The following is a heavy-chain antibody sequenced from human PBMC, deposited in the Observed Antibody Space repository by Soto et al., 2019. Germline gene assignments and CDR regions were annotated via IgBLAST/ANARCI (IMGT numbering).Heavy chain of an antibody. CDR3: ARGGDYAGDAFDI. D-gene: IGHD4-17*01. J-gene: IGHJ3*02. Sequence: SETMSITFAVSVEEINTGDYSRRLIRQPPGKGLEWIGYIYHSGSTYYNPSLKSRVTISVDRSKNQFSLKLSSVTAADTAVYYCARGGDYAGDAFDIWGQGTMVT. CDR2: IYHSGST. CDR1: VEEINTGDYS. V-gene: IGHV4-30-2*01.